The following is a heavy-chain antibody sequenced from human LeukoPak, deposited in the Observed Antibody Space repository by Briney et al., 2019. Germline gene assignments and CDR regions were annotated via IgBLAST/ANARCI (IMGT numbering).Heavy chain of an antibody. CDR1: GYTLTELS. CDR2: FDPEDGET. CDR3: ATDQRALPRDAFDI. J-gene: IGHJ3*02. D-gene: IGHD1-1*01. Sequence: GASVKVSCKVSGYTLTELSMHWVRQAPGKGLEWMGGFDPEDGETIYAQKFQGRVTMTEDTSTDTAYMELSSLRSEDTAVYYCATDQRALPRDAFDIWGQGTMVTVSS. V-gene: IGHV1-24*01.